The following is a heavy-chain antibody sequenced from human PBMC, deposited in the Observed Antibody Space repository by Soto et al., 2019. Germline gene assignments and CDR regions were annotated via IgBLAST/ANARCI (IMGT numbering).Heavy chain of an antibody. Sequence: AAVKFSLKTSGYTFTSYVISWVRQAPGHVLECIGWISAYNGNTNYAQKLQGRVTMTTDTSTRTAYMELRSLRSDDTAVYYCARGVGFSSTSCYTAYYYGMDVGGQGTTVTVSS. D-gene: IGHD2-2*02. CDR2: ISAYNGNT. J-gene: IGHJ6*02. V-gene: IGHV1-18*04. CDR1: GYTFTSYV. CDR3: ARGVGFSSTSCYTAYYYGMDV.